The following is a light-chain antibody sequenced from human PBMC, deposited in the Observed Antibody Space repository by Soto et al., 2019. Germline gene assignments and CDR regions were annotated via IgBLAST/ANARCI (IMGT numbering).Light chain of an antibody. CDR1: SSDIGDYNY. V-gene: IGLV2-8*01. J-gene: IGLJ1*01. CDR2: EVS. Sequence: QSALAQPPSASRSPGQSVTISCTGTSSDIGDYNYVSWYQQHPGKAPKLMIYEVSKRPSGVPDRFSGSKSGSTASLTVSGLQAEDEADYYCSSYAGSNSPFVFGSGTKVTVL. CDR3: SSYAGSNSPFV.